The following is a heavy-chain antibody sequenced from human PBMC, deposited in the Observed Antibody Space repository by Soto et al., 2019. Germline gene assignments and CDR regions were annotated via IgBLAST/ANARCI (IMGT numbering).Heavy chain of an antibody. CDR2: VYHNENT. CDR3: ARRERYYGSPGWFDP. Sequence: QLHLQESGPGLVRPSETLSLTCTVSGGSITDFAYYWGWIRQPPGKGLEWIGTVYHNENTYYNPSLKSRVTISVDTAKNQFSLNLRSVTAADTAIYFCARRERYYGSPGWFDPWGQGALVTVSS. J-gene: IGHJ5*02. V-gene: IGHV4-39*01. CDR1: GGSITDFAYY. D-gene: IGHD3-16*01.